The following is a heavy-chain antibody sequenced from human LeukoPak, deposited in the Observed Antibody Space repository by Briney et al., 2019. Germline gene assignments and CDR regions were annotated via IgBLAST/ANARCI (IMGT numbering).Heavy chain of an antibody. CDR3: AREDYGDLDY. CDR2: IRYDGSIK. D-gene: IGHD4-17*01. V-gene: IGHV3-30*02. Sequence: PGGSLRLSCAPSGFTFSSYGMHWVRQAPGQGLEWVAFIRYDGSIKYYADSVKGRFTISRGNSKNTLYLQLNSLRAEDTAIYYCAREDYGDLDYWGQGTLVTVSS. CDR1: GFTFSSYG. J-gene: IGHJ4*02.